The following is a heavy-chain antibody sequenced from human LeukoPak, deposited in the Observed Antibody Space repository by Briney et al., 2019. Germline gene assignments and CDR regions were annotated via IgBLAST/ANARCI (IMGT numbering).Heavy chain of an antibody. J-gene: IGHJ4*02. V-gene: IGHV1-2*02. CDR3: ATLVRGSNSYYPY. D-gene: IGHD3-10*01. CDR1: GYPFTDYY. Sequence: GASVRVSCKASGYPFTDYYMHWIRQARGQGLEWMGWTDPNTGDTNYPQKFQGGVTMTTDTSISTAYMDLSRLSSDDTAVYYCATLVRGSNSYYPYWGQGTLVTVSS. CDR2: TDPNTGDT.